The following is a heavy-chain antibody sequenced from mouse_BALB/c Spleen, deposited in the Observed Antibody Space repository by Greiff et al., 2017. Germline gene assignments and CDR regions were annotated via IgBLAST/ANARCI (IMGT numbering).Heavy chain of an antibody. CDR2: INPNNGGT. CDR3: GRRGNRLYAMDY. V-gene: IGHV1-18*01. CDR1: GYTFTDYN. J-gene: IGHJ4*01. Sequence: EVQLQQSGPELVKPGASVKIPCKASGYTFTDYNMDWVKQSHGKSLEWIGDINPNNGGTIYNQKFKGKATLTVDKSSSTAYMELRSLTSEDTAVYYCGRRGNRLYAMDYWGQGTSVTVSS. D-gene: IGHD1-2*01.